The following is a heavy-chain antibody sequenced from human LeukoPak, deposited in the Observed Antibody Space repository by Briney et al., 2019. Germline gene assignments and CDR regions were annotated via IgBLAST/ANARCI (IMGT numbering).Heavy chain of an antibody. V-gene: IGHV4-4*07. Sequence: PSETLSLTCTVSGGSISSHYWSWIRQPAGKGLEWIGRIYTSGSTNYNPSLKSRVTMSVDTSKNQFSLKLSSVTAADTAVYYCAREEDCSSTSCSDAFDIWGQGTMVTVSS. D-gene: IGHD2-2*01. J-gene: IGHJ3*02. CDR3: AREEDCSSTSCSDAFDI. CDR1: GGSISSHY. CDR2: IYTSGST.